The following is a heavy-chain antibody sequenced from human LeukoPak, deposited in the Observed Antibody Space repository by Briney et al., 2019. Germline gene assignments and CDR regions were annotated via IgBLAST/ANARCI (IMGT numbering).Heavy chain of an antibody. CDR2: INPNCGGT. D-gene: IGHD5-18*01. CDR3: ARDPTSGGYSYVTFDY. V-gene: IGHV1-2*02. J-gene: IGHJ4*02. Sequence: GASVKVSCKASGYTFTGYYMHWVRQAPGQGLEWMGWINPNCGGTNYAQKFQGRVTMTRDTSTSTAYMELSRLRSDDTAVYYCARDPTSGGYSYVTFDYWGQGNLVTVSS. CDR1: GYTFTGYY.